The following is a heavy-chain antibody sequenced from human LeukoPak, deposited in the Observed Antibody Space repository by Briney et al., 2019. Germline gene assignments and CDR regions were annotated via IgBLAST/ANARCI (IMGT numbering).Heavy chain of an antibody. V-gene: IGHV3-53*01. CDR1: GFIFSSYG. CDR3: AREAVTRNYFDY. CDR2: IYSGGST. D-gene: IGHD4-17*01. Sequence: GGSLRLSCAASGFIFSSYGMHWVRQAPGKGLEWVSVIYSGGSTYYADSVKGRFTISRDNSKNTLYLQMNSLRAEDTAVYYCAREAVTRNYFDYWGQGTLVTVSS. J-gene: IGHJ4*02.